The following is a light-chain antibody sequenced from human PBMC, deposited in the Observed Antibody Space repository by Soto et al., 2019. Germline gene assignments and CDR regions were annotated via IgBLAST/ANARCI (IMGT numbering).Light chain of an antibody. CDR3: FSFTTTSTHV. CDR2: EVN. Sequence: QSALTQPASLSGSPGQSITISCTGTSSDIGAYDYVSWFQQHPGKAPKLMISEVNNRPSGVSNRFSGSKSGNTAYLTISGLPVEDEDAEFCFSFTTTSTHVFGTGTKLTVL. CDR1: SSDIGAYDY. V-gene: IGLV2-14*01. J-gene: IGLJ1*01.